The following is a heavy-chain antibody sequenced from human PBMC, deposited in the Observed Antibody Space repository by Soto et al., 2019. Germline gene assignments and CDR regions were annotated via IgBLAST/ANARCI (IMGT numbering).Heavy chain of an antibody. CDR3: AKDHIVVVPAAITRGMDV. V-gene: IGHV3-30*18. J-gene: IGHJ6*02. CDR2: ISYDGSNK. CDR1: GFTFSNYG. D-gene: IGHD2-2*02. Sequence: LRLSCAASGFTFSNYGMHWVRQAPGKGLEWVAVISYDGSNKYYADSVKGRFTISRDNSKNTLYLQMNSLRAEDTAVYYCAKDHIVVVPAAITRGMDVWGQGTTVTVSS.